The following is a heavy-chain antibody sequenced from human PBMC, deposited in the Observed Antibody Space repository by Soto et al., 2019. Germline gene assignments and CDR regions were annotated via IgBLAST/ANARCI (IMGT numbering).Heavy chain of an antibody. Sequence: QVQLVQSGAEVKKPGASVKVSCKASGYTFTNSDMNWARQAPGQGLEWMGWMNPDSGHAAYAQKFQGRVTLTTTTSTSTVYMEMRSLGSEDTAVYYCARRPHCSGGICYYGLDNWGQGTLVSVSS. J-gene: IGHJ4*02. CDR1: GYTFTNSD. D-gene: IGHD3-10*01. V-gene: IGHV1-8*01. CDR2: MNPDSGHA. CDR3: ARRPHCSGGICYYGLDN.